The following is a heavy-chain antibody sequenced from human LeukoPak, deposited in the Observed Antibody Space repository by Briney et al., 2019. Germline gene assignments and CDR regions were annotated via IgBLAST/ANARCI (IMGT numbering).Heavy chain of an antibody. CDR3: ARDGIVVVPAAPEFYYYYYGMDV. V-gene: IGHV4-59*01. Sequence: PSETLSLTCTVSGGSISSYYWSWIRQPPGKGLEWIGYIYYSGSTNYNPSLKSRVTISVDTSKNQFSLKLSSVTAADTAVYYCARDGIVVVPAAPEFYYYYYGMDVWGQGTTVTVSS. CDR1: GGSISSYY. J-gene: IGHJ6*02. D-gene: IGHD2-2*01. CDR2: IYYSGST.